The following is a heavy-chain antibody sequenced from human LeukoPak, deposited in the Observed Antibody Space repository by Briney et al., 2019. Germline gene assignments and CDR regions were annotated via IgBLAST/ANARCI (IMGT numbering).Heavy chain of an antibody. J-gene: IGHJ4*02. V-gene: IGHV4-39*01. CDR2: IYYSGST. Sequence: WVRQAPGKGLEWIGNIYYSGSTYYNPSLKSRVTISVDTSKNQLPLKQSSVTAADTAVYYCSSSYGSGSSNYYFDYWGQGTLVTVSS. CDR3: SSSYGSGSSNYYFDY. D-gene: IGHD3-10*01.